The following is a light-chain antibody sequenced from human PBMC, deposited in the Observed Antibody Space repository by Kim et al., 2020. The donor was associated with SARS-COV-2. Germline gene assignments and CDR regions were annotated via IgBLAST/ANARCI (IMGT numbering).Light chain of an antibody. CDR3: QAWDSSTVV. J-gene: IGLJ3*02. Sequence: SVSPGQTASITCSGDKLGDKYAYWYQQKPGQSPLLVIYHDSKRPSGIPERFSGSNSGNTATLTISGTQAMDEADYYCQAWDSSTVVFGGGTQLTVL. V-gene: IGLV3-1*01. CDR2: HDS. CDR1: KLGDKY.